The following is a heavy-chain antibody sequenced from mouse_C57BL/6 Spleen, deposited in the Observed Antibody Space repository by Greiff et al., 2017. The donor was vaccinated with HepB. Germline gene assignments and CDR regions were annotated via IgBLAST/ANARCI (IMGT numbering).Heavy chain of an antibody. CDR1: GYSITSGYY. CDR2: ISYDGSN. D-gene: IGHD3-2*02. Sequence: EESGPGLVKPSQSLSLTCSVTGYSITSGYYWNWIRQFPGNKLEWMGYISYDGSNNYNPSLKNRISITRDTSKNQFFLKLNSVTTEDTATYYCARETAQATLGWGQGTLVTVSA. J-gene: IGHJ3*02. CDR3: ARETAQATLG. V-gene: IGHV3-6*01.